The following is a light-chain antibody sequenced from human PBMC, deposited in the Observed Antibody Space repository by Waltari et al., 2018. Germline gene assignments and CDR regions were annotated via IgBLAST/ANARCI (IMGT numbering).Light chain of an antibody. V-gene: IGLV2-8*01. CDR2: EVS. J-gene: IGLJ2*01. CDR1: SSDVGGYNY. CDR3: SSYAGSNNFVV. Sequence: QSALTQPPSASGSPGQSVTISCTGTSSDVGGYNYVSWYQHHPGEAPKLMIFEVSKRPSGVPDRFSCSKSVHTASLTVSGLQADDEADYYCSSYAGSNNFVVFGGGTKLTAL.